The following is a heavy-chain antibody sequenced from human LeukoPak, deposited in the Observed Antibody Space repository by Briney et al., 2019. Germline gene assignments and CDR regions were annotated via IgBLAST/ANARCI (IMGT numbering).Heavy chain of an antibody. J-gene: IGHJ4*02. CDR2: ISWNSGSI. V-gene: IGHV3-9*01. CDR1: GFTFDDYA. D-gene: IGHD2-21*02. CDR3: AKTKGVVVTAIDY. Sequence: GGSLRLSCAASGFTFDDYAMHWVRQAPGKGLEWVSGISWNSGSIGYADSVKGRFTISRDNSKNTLYLQMNSLRAEDTAAYYCAKTKGVVVTAIDYWGQGTLVTVSS.